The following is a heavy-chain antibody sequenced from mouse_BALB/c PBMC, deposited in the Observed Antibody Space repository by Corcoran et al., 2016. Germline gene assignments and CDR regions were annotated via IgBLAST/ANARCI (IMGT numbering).Heavy chain of an antibody. V-gene: IGHV9-3-1*01. D-gene: IGHD2-3*01. J-gene: IGHJ4*01. CDR1: GNSFTKHG. CDR2: MNTNTGEP. CDR3: TDGSYYYIMDF. Sequence: QIQLVQSGPELMKPGETITISCKASGNSFTKHGMNWVKQAPGKDLKWMGWMNTNTGEPTYADDFKGRFAFSLETSASTAYLQINNLKNEDTATYFCTDGSYYYIMDFWGQGTSVTVSS.